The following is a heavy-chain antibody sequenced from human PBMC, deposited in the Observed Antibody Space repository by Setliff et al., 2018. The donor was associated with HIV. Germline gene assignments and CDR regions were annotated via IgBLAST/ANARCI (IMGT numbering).Heavy chain of an antibody. CDR3: TRHRGSFDY. Sequence: GGSLRLSCAVSGFSLSDYYMDWVRQAPGKGLEWVGRIKSKTNNYATAYAASVKGRFTISRDDSKNMAYLQMNSLRTEDTAIYYCTRHRGSFDYWGLGTLVTVSS. CDR1: GFSLSDYY. J-gene: IGHJ4*02. D-gene: IGHD1-26*01. V-gene: IGHV3-73*01. CDR2: IKSKTNNYAT.